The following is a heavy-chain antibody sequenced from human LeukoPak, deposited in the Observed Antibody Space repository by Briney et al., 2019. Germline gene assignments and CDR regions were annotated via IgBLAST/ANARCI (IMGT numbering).Heavy chain of an antibody. CDR1: GFTFSSYS. Sequence: GGSLRLSCAASGFTFSSYSMNWVRQAPGKGLEWVSYISSSSTIYYADSVKGRFTISRDNAKNSLYLQMNSLRDEDTAVYYCARASGSTSSPLDYYYYGMDVWGQGTTVTVSS. J-gene: IGHJ6*02. V-gene: IGHV3-48*02. CDR2: ISSSSTI. D-gene: IGHD2-2*01. CDR3: ARASGSTSSPLDYYYYGMDV.